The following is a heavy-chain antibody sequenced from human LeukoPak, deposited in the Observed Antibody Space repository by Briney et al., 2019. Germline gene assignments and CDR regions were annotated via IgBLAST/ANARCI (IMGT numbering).Heavy chain of an antibody. V-gene: IGHV4-59*01. Sequence: SETLSLTCTVSGGSIGTYYWSWIRQSPGKGLEWIGYIYHSGSTKYNPSLKSRVTISVDTSKNQFSLKLSSVTAADAAVYYCVRDGYSVYDGLWGQGTLVTVSS. D-gene: IGHD5/OR15-5a*01. J-gene: IGHJ4*02. CDR3: VRDGYSVYDGL. CDR2: IYHSGST. CDR1: GGSIGTYY.